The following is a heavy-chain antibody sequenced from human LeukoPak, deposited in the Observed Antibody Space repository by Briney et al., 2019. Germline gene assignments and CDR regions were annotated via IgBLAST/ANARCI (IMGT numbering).Heavy chain of an antibody. J-gene: IGHJ6*03. Sequence: GGSLRLSCEASGFTFSNYNMNWVRQAPGKGLEWVSYISSSSSSTIYYADSVKGRFTISRDNAKNSLYLQMNSLRAEDTAVYYCARVIKSGAWGYSGTYYYYYYMDVWGKGTTVTVSS. CDR2: ISSSSSSTI. D-gene: IGHD5-12*01. V-gene: IGHV3-48*01. CDR3: ARVIKSGAWGYSGTYYYYYYMDV. CDR1: GFTFSNYN.